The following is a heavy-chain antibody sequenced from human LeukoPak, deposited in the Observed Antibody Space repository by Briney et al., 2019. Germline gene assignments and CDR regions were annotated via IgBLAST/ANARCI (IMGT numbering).Heavy chain of an antibody. J-gene: IGHJ4*02. D-gene: IGHD6-13*01. CDR2: INHGGST. Sequence: SETLSLTCAVYGGSLSGYYWSWIRQPPEKGLEWIGEINHGGSTNYNPSLKSRVTISVDTSNNRFSLKLTSVTAADTAVYYCARGHSSWEYYFDYWGQGTLVTVSS. CDR3: ARGHSSWEYYFDY. V-gene: IGHV4-34*01. CDR1: GGSLSGYY.